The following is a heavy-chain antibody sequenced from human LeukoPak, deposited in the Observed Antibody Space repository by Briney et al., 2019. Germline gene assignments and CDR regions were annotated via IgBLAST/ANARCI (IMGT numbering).Heavy chain of an antibody. D-gene: IGHD4-17*01. Sequence: PSETLSLTCNVSGGSFGNYYWNWIRQSPGKGLEWIGYIYSSGITNYNPSLKTRVTISVGPSKNQFSLNVNSVSASDTAVYFCARQGYGDYGGWFDPWGQGIPVIVSS. CDR2: IYSSGIT. CDR3: ARQGYGDYGGWFDP. V-gene: IGHV4-59*08. CDR1: GGSFGNYY. J-gene: IGHJ5*02.